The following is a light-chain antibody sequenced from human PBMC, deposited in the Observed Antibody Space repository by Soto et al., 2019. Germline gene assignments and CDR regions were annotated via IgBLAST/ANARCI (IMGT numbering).Light chain of an antibody. CDR3: MQGTHWPIT. J-gene: IGKJ5*01. V-gene: IGKV2-30*02. CDR1: QSLVHSDGIAY. Sequence: DAVMTHSPLSLPVTLGQPASISCRSNQSLVHSDGIAYFSWFQQRPGRSPRRLXYKVSNRDSGVPARFSGSGSGTDVALKISRVEEEDCWVYYCMQGTHWPITFGQGTRLEI. CDR2: KVS.